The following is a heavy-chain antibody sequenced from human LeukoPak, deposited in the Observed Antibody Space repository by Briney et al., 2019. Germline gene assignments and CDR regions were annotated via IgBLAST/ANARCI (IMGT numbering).Heavy chain of an antibody. J-gene: IGHJ4*02. Sequence: PGGSLRLSCAASGFTFSSYWMSWVRQAPGKGLEWVANIKQDGSEKYYVDCVNGRFPISRDNAKNSLYLQMNSLGAEDTAVYYCARAYSSSWYVVTWGQRTLVTVSS. D-gene: IGHD6-13*01. V-gene: IGHV3-7*04. CDR2: IKQDGSEK. CDR3: ARAYSSSWYVVT. CDR1: GFTFSSYW.